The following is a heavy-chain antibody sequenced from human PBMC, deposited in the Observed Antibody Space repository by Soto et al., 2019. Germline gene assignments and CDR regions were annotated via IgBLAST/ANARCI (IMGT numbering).Heavy chain of an antibody. V-gene: IGHV3-7*01. CDR1: DFTISPYW. Sequence: GGSLRLSCATSDFTISPYWMTRVRQTPGQGLEFVANIKEDGSVTNYVDSVKGRFTISRDNAKNSLYLQMNSLRAEDTAVYYCGTDQWGGAFDLWGRGTTVT. CDR2: IKEDGSVT. D-gene: IGHD3-10*01. CDR3: GTDQWGGAFDL. J-gene: IGHJ3*01.